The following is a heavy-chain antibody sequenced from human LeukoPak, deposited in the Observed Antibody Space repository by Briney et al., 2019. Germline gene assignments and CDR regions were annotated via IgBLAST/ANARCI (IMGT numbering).Heavy chain of an antibody. CDR2: IIPILGIA. V-gene: IGHV1-69*04. D-gene: IGHD3-22*01. Sequence: ASVKVSCKASGGTFSSYTISWVRQAPGQGLEWMGRIIPILGIANYAQKFQGRVTITADKSTSTAYMELSSLRSEDTAVYYCAREQLEYDSGGYYHSGWGQGTLVTVSS. CDR3: AREQLEYDSGGYYHSG. J-gene: IGHJ4*02. CDR1: GGTFSSYT.